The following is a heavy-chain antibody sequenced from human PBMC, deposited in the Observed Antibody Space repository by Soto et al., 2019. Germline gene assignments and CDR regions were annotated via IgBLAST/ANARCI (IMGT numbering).Heavy chain of an antibody. CDR3: ARDDYGGNLFDY. D-gene: IGHD4-17*01. CDR2: IIPLSGTA. Sequence: SVKVSCKASGGTFSNYAISWVRQAPGQGLEWMGGIIPLSGTANYAQKFQGRVTITADESTSTAYMELRSLRSEDTAVYYCARDDYGGNLFDYWGQGTLVTVSS. J-gene: IGHJ4*02. V-gene: IGHV1-69*13. CDR1: GGTFSNYA.